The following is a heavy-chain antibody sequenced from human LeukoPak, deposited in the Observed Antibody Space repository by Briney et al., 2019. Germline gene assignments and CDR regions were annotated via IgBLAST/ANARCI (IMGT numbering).Heavy chain of an antibody. CDR2: IFYSGST. J-gene: IGHJ5*02. CDR1: GDSISNFY. V-gene: IGHV4-59*01. D-gene: IGHD4-17*01. CDR3: ARTTVNNWFDP. Sequence: SETLSLXCTVSGDSISNFYWSWVRQPPGKGLEWIGYIFYSGSTNYNPSLKSRVTISVDTSKNQFSLKLSSVTAADTAVYYCARTTVNNWFDPWGQGTLVTVSS.